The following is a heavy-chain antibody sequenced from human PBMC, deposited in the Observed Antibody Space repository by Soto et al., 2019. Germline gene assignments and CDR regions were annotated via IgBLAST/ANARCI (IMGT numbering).Heavy chain of an antibody. CDR2: ISYDGSNK. J-gene: IGHJ6*02. CDR3: ARDQGLDIWSGYYGEIDGMDV. D-gene: IGHD3-3*01. CDR1: GFTFSSYV. V-gene: IGHV3-30-3*01. Sequence: GGSLRLSCAASGFTFSSYVMHWVRQAPGKGLEWVAVISYDGSNKYYADSVKGRFTISRDNSKSTLYLQMNSLRAEDTAVYYCARDQGLDIWSGYYGEIDGMDVWGQGTTVTVSS.